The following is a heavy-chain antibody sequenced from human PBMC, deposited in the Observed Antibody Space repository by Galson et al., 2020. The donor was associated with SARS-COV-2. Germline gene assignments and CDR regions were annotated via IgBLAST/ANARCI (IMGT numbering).Heavy chain of an antibody. CDR2: VYPSGTT. J-gene: IGHJ2*01. D-gene: IGHD3-22*01. Sequence: SETLSLTCTASGYSVSTTNYWGWVRQPPGRGQEWTGSVYPSGTTYYKPSLTSRVTISVDTSKNQFSLRLDSVTAADTALYYCARQGVNMIVLVTVPGWYFDLWGRGTLVTVSS. CDR1: GYSVSTTNY. CDR3: ARQGVNMIVLVTVPGWYFDL. V-gene: IGHV4-38-2*02.